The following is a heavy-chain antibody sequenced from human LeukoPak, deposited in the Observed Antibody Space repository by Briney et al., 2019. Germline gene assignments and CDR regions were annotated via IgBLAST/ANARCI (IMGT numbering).Heavy chain of an antibody. CDR2: ISHDGTYE. CDR1: GFTFSSYG. V-gene: IGHV3-30*19. Sequence: GGSLRLSCAASGFTFSSYGMHWVRQAPGKGLEWVAGISHDGTYEYQADSVKGRFTISRDNSKSTLYLQMNSLRVEDTAIYYCARDRITVPGMGAFQHWGQGTLVTVSS. J-gene: IGHJ1*01. D-gene: IGHD6-19*01. CDR3: ARDRITVPGMGAFQH.